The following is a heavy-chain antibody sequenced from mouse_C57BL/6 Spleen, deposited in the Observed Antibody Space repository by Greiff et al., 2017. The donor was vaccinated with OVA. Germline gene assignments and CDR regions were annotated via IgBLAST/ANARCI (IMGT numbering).Heavy chain of an antibody. CDR2: IYPGSGST. CDR3: AREKAYYSNHEGYYFDY. CDR1: GYTFTSYW. Sequence: QVQLQQPGAELVKPGASVKMSCKASGYTFTSYWITWVKQRPGQGLEWIGDIYPGSGSTNYNEKFKSKATLTVDTSSSTAYMQLSSLTSEDSAVYYCAREKAYYSNHEGYYFDYWGQGTTLTVSS. D-gene: IGHD2-5*01. J-gene: IGHJ2*01. V-gene: IGHV1-55*01.